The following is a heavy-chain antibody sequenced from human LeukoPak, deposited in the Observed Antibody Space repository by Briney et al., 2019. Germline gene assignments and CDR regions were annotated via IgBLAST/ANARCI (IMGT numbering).Heavy chain of an antibody. Sequence: PGGSLRLSCAASGFTLSGYGMHWVRQAPGKGLEWVTGIAYDGSRKHYADSVKGRFTISRDNSKNTLYLQMNSLRAEDTAVYYCARGGPEWPLDYWGQGTLVTVSS. CDR2: IAYDGSRK. CDR3: ARGGPEWPLDY. V-gene: IGHV3-30*03. D-gene: IGHD3-3*01. CDR1: GFTLSGYG. J-gene: IGHJ4*02.